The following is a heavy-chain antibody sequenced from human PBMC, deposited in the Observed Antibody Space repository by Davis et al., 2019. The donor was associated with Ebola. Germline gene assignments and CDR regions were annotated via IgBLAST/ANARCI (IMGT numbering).Heavy chain of an antibody. J-gene: IGHJ4*02. V-gene: IGHV1-69*13. CDR3: ARDNSNYDYFDY. D-gene: IGHD4-11*01. Sequence: AASVKVSCKASGGTFSSYAISWVRQAPGQGLEWMGGIIPIFGTANYAQKFQGRVTITADESTSTAYMELRSLRSDDTAVYYCARDNSNYDYFDYWGQGTLVTVPS. CDR1: GGTFSSYA. CDR2: IIPIFGTA.